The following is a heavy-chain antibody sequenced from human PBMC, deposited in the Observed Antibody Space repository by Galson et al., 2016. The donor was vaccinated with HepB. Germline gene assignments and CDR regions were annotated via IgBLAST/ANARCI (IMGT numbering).Heavy chain of an antibody. V-gene: IGHV2-5*02. CDR2: IYWDDDK. CDR1: GFSLTSSGVA. Sequence: PALVKPTQTLTLTCTFSGFSLTSSGVAVGWIRQPPGKALEWLALIYWDDDKRYSPSLKTRLTITKDTSKNQVVLTVTNMDPVGTATYYCAHRGTLERLWDFDYWGQGTLVTVSS. J-gene: IGHJ4*02. CDR3: AHRGTLERLWDFDY. D-gene: IGHD1-1*01.